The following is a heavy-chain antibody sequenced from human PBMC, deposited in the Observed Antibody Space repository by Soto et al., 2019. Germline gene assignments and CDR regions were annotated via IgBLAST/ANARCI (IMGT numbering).Heavy chain of an antibody. D-gene: IGHD2-15*01. V-gene: IGHV3-73*01. CDR1: GFTFSGSA. Sequence: GGSLRLSCAASGFTFSGSAMHWVRQASGKGLEWVGRIRSKANSYATAYAASVKGRFTISRDDSKNTAYLQMNSLKTEDTAVYYCTRHPPYCSGGSCPEYFQHWGQGTLVTVSS. CDR2: IRSKANSYAT. J-gene: IGHJ1*01. CDR3: TRHPPYCSGGSCPEYFQH.